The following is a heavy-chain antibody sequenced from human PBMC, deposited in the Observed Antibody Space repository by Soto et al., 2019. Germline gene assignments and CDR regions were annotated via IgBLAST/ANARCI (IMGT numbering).Heavy chain of an antibody. J-gene: IGHJ5*02. D-gene: IGHD3-10*01. Sequence: PGGSLRLSRAASGFTFSSYSMNWVRQAPGKGLEWVSSISSSSSYIYYADSVKGRFTISRDNAKNSLYLQMNSLRAEDTAVYYCAKREGVSGRDFWMATKRYWFGPWGHVTLFTVS. V-gene: IGHV3-21*01. CDR2: ISSSSSYI. CDR3: AKREGVSGRDFWMATKRYWFGP. CDR1: GFTFSSYS.